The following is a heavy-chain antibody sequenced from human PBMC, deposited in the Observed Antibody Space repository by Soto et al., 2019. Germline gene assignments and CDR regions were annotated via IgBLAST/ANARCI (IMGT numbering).Heavy chain of an antibody. CDR1: GGSISSGGYY. V-gene: IGHV4-31*03. D-gene: IGHD3-16*02. CDR3: ARAPRMITFGGVIAHFDY. J-gene: IGHJ4*02. Sequence: QVQLQESGPGLVKPSQTLSLTCTVSGGSISSGGYYWSWSRQHPGKGLEWIGYLYYSGSTYYNPSLKSRVTISVDTSKNQFSLKLSSVTAADTAVYYCARAPRMITFGGVIAHFDYWGQGTLVTVSS. CDR2: LYYSGST.